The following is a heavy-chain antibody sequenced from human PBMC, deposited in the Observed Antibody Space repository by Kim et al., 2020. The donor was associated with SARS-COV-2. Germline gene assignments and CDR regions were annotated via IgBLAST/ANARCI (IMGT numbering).Heavy chain of an antibody. J-gene: IGHJ6*02. CDR2: ISRTSYTI. CDR3: ARDHCCGDSGHYAMDV. Sequence: GGSLRLSCAASGFTFSTYRMHWVRQAPGKGLEWVSSISRTSYTIYYAHSVEGRFTISRDNGKNSLYLQMNSLRDEDTAVYYCARDHCCGDSGHYAMDVWGQGTTVTVSS. D-gene: IGHD2-21*01. V-gene: IGHV3-48*02. CDR1: GFTFSTYR.